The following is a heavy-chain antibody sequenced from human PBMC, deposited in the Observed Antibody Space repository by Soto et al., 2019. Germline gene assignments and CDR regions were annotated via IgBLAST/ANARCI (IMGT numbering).Heavy chain of an antibody. CDR3: ARDQGGVLVRNENWYFDL. V-gene: IGHV6-1*01. J-gene: IGHJ2*01. CDR2: TYYRSKWYN. CDR1: GDSVSSDSAA. Sequence: PSQTLSLTCAISGDSVSSDSAAWNWIRQSPSRGLEWLGRTYYRSKWYNDYAVSVKSRITINPDTSKNQFSLQLNSVTPEDTAVYYCARDQGGVLVRNENWYFDLWGRGTLVTVSS. D-gene: IGHD3-3*01.